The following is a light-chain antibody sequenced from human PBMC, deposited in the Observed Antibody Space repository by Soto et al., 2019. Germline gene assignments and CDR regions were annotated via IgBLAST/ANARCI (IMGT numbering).Light chain of an antibody. Sequence: QSVLTQPASVSGSPGQSITISYTGTSSDVGSYNLVSWYQQHPGKAPKFMISEVTKRPSGVSTRFSGSKSGNTASLTISGLQAEDESDYYCCSYAGSGTWVFGGGTKLTVL. CDR1: SSDVGSYNL. CDR3: CSYAGSGTWV. V-gene: IGLV2-23*02. CDR2: EVT. J-gene: IGLJ3*02.